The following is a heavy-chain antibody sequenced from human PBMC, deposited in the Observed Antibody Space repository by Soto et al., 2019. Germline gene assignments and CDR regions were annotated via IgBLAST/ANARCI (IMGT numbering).Heavy chain of an antibody. CDR1: GASVSSTYW. CDR3: ARLIRGSGSYYNPGFDY. J-gene: IGHJ4*02. CDR2: INHRGST. V-gene: IGHV4-4*02. Sequence: PSETLSLTCAVSGASVSSTYWWSWVRQPPGKGPEWIGEINHRGSTSYNPSLKSRVTISLETSKSQFSLRLTSVTAADTAVYYCARLIRGSGSYYNPGFDYWGQGTLVTVSS. D-gene: IGHD3-10*01.